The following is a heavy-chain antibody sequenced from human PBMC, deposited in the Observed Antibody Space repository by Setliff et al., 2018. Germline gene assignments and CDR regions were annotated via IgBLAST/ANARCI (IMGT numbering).Heavy chain of an antibody. Sequence: SETLSLTCVVSGSPISSDYCWGWIRQPPGKGLEWIGTFSHSGSTYYNPSLKSRVTMSVDTSKNQISLKLSSVTAADTAVYYCARDRVIVASGRRGFYFDYWGHGTQVTVSS. V-gene: IGHV4-38-2*02. CDR3: ARDRVIVASGRRGFYFDY. CDR1: GSPISSDYC. J-gene: IGHJ4*01. D-gene: IGHD5-12*01. CDR2: FSHSGST.